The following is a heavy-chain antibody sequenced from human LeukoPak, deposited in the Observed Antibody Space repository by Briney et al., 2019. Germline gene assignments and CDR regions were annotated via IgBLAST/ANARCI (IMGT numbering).Heavy chain of an antibody. Sequence: ASVKVSCKASGYTFTSYGISWVRQAPGQGLEWMGWISAYNGNTNYAQKLQGRVTMTTDTSTSTAYMELRSLRSDDTAVYYCAREGPGIRPADYGMDVWGQGTTVTVSS. D-gene: IGHD6-13*01. CDR1: GYTFTSYG. CDR3: AREGPGIRPADYGMDV. J-gene: IGHJ6*02. CDR2: ISAYNGNT. V-gene: IGHV1-18*01.